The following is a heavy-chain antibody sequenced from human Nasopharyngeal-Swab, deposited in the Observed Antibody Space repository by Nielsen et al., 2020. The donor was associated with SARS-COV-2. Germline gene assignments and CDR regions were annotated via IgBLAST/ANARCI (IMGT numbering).Heavy chain of an antibody. CDR1: GGSIRSYY. Sequence: SETLSLTCTVSGGSIRSYYWSWIRQPPGKGLEWIGYIYYSGSTNYNPSLKSRVTIPVDTSKNQFSLKVNSVTAADTAVYYCARDRLSGLDYWGQGTLVTVSS. V-gene: IGHV4-59*01. D-gene: IGHD6-19*01. CDR2: IYYSGST. J-gene: IGHJ4*02. CDR3: ARDRLSGLDY.